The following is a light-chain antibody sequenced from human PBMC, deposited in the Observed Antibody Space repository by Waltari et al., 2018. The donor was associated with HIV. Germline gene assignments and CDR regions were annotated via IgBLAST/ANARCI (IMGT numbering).Light chain of an antibody. V-gene: IGLV3-21*02. J-gene: IGLJ1*01. Sequence: SYVLTQPPSVSLAPGQTARIACGGNNIRTKLLHWYQQKPGQAPVRVVYDDDDRPSGIPERFSGSNSGNTATLTITRVEAGDEADYYCQVWDTNSNVYVFGAGTKVTVL. CDR2: DDD. CDR1: NIRTKL. CDR3: QVWDTNSNVYV.